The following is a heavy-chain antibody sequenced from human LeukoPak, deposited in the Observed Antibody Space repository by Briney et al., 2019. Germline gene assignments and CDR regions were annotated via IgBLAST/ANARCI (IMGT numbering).Heavy chain of an antibody. Sequence: GASVTVSCKASGYTFTSYGISWVRQAPGQGVEWMGWISAYNGNTNYAQKLQGRVTTTTYTSTSTASMELRSLRSDDTAVYYCASSAYYYDSSGYFVPYYYYYGMDVWGQGTTVTVSS. D-gene: IGHD3-22*01. V-gene: IGHV1-18*01. CDR1: GYTFTSYG. CDR2: ISAYNGNT. J-gene: IGHJ6*02. CDR3: ASSAYYYDSSGYFVPYYYYYGMDV.